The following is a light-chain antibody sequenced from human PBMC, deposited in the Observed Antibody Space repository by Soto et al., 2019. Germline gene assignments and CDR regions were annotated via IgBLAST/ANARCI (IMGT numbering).Light chain of an antibody. CDR3: QQGNNFPLA. V-gene: IGKV1-12*01. J-gene: IGKJ4*01. CDR1: QGIGNW. CDR2: AAS. Sequence: DLQMTQSPSSVSASVGDRVTITCRASQGIGNWLAWYQQKPGKAPKLLISAASSLQSGVPTRFSGSGFGTDFTLTISSLQPEDFATYFCQQGNNFPLAFGGGTKVEIK.